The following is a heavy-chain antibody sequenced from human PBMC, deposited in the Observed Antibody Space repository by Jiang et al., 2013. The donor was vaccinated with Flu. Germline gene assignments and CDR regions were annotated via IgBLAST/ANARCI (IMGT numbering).Heavy chain of an antibody. Sequence: SGAEVKKPGASVKVSCKASGYTFTSYAMHWVRQAPGQRLEWMGWINAGNGNTKYSQKFQGRVTITRDTSASTAYMELSSLRSEDTAVYYCARVGAIVVVGGAFDIWGQGTMVTVSS. CDR2: INAGNGNT. D-gene: IGHD2-21*01. V-gene: IGHV1-3*01. CDR3: ARVGAIVVVGGAFDI. J-gene: IGHJ3*02. CDR1: GYTFTSYA.